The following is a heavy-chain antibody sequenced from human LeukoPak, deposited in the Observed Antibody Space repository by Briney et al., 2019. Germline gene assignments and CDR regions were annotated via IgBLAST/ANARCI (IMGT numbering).Heavy chain of an antibody. Sequence: GGSLRLSCVASRFSFGKYWMSWVRQAPGKGLEWVANIKLDGSEKNYVDSVKGRFTISRDNTKNSLYLQMNSLRAEDTAVFYCARDQYDTWSRRGNFDSWGQGTLVIVSS. J-gene: IGHJ4*02. CDR3: ARDQYDTWSRRGNFDS. CDR2: IKLDGSEK. V-gene: IGHV3-7*03. CDR1: RFSFGKYW. D-gene: IGHD3/OR15-3a*01.